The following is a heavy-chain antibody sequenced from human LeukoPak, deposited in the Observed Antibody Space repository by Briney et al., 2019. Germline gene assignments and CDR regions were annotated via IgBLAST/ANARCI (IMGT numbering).Heavy chain of an antibody. J-gene: IGHJ5*02. V-gene: IGHV3-30-3*01. CDR3: ARDVRSGYYGSGSYSPYNWFDP. CDR1: GFTFSSYA. D-gene: IGHD3-10*01. Sequence: GGSLRLSCAASGFTFSSYAMHWVRQAPGKGLEWVAVISYDGSNKYYADSVKGRFTISRDNSKNTLYLQMNSLRAEDTAVYYCARDVRSGYYGSGSYSPYNWFDPWGQGTLVTVSS. CDR2: ISYDGSNK.